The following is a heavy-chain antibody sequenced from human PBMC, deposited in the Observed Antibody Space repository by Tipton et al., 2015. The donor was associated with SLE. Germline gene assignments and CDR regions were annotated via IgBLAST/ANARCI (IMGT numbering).Heavy chain of an antibody. Sequence: SLRLSCAASGFTFSTYAMSWVRQAPGKGLEWVSGVTDSGGGTYYADYVRGRFTISRDNSKNTLHLQMNSLRADDTALYYCVRGEATYAYWGQGALVTVSS. J-gene: IGHJ4*02. CDR1: GFTFSTYA. V-gene: IGHV3-23*01. CDR3: VRGEATYAY. CDR2: VTDSGGGT. D-gene: IGHD2-2*01.